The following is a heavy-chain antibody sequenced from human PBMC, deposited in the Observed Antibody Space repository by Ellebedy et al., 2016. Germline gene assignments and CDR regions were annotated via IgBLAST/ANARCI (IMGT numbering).Heavy chain of an antibody. J-gene: IGHJ6*02. D-gene: IGHD3-10*01. CDR2: ISGSGGGS. CDR1: GFTFSSYA. CDR3: ANSPYGSGSSFYGMDV. Sequence: GESLKISXAASGFTFSSYAMSWVRQAPGKGLEWVSAISGSGGGSWYADSVKGRFTISRDNSKNTLYLQMNSLRAEDTAVYYCANSPYGSGSSFYGMDVWGQGTTVTVSS. V-gene: IGHV3-23*01.